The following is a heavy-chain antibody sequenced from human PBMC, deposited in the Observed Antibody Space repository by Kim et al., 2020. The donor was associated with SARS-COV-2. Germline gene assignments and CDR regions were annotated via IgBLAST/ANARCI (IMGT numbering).Heavy chain of an antibody. Sequence: GGSLRLSCAASGFTFSSYSMNWVRQAPGKGLEWVSYISSSSSTIYYADSVKGRFTISRDNAKNSLYLQMNSLRDEDTAVYYCARAPPRIAVAAIYYFDYWGQGTLVTVSS. CDR1: GFTFSSYS. CDR2: ISSSSSTI. V-gene: IGHV3-48*02. CDR3: ARAPPRIAVAAIYYFDY. J-gene: IGHJ4*02. D-gene: IGHD6-19*01.